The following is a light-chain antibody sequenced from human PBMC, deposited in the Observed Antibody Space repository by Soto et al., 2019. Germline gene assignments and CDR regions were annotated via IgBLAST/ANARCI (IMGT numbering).Light chain of an antibody. CDR1: SSNIGAGFD. J-gene: IGLJ2*01. Sequence: QLVLTQPPSVSGAPGQRLTISCAGTSSNIGAGFDVHWYQQLPGTAPKLLIYANDDRPSGVPDRFSGSTSGTSASLAITGLQAEDAVDYYCQSYDNSLLAYVFGGGTKLTVL. V-gene: IGLV1-40*01. CDR3: QSYDNSLLAYV. CDR2: AND.